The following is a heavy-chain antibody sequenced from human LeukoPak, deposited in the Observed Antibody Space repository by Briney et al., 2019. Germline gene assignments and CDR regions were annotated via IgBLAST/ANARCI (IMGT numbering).Heavy chain of an antibody. CDR2: ISSSGSTI. J-gene: IGHJ6*04. D-gene: IGHD3-16*01. CDR1: GFTFSSYE. CDR3: AREGGGVRPYYYYNGMGV. V-gene: IGHV3-48*03. Sequence: GGSLRLSCAASGFTFSSYEMNWVRQAPGKGLEWVSDISSSGSTIYYADSVKGRFTISRDNAKNSLYLQMNSLRVDDTAVYYCAREGGGVRPYYYYNGMGVWGKGTTVTVSS.